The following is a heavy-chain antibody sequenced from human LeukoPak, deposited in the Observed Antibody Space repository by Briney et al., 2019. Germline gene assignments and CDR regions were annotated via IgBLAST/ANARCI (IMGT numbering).Heavy chain of an antibody. CDR3: AREAYDDFWSGSWRYYYYMDV. D-gene: IGHD3-3*01. V-gene: IGHV3-48*03. CDR1: GFTFSSYE. CDR2: ISSSGSTI. J-gene: IGHJ6*03. Sequence: GGSLRLSCAASGFTFSSYEMNWVRQAPGKGLEWVSYISSSGSTIYYADSVKGRFTNSRDNAKNSLYLQMNSLRAEDTAVYYCAREAYDDFWSGSWRYYYYMDVWGKGTTVTVSS.